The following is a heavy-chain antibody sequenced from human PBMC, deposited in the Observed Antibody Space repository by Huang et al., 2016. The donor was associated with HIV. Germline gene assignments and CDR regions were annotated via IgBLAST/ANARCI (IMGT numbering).Heavy chain of an antibody. V-gene: IGHV4-39*01. CDR2: IYYSGIT. CDR1: GGSISSSSYY. CDR3: ASPGSWYRPKFHFDY. Sequence: QLQLQESGPGLVKPSETLSLSCTVSGGSISSSSYYCGWIRQPPGKGLEGMGGIYYSGITYYNSSLKSRITMSVDTSKNQFSLKLSSVTAADTALYYCASPGSWYRPKFHFDYWGQGILVTVSS. J-gene: IGHJ4*02. D-gene: IGHD6-13*01.